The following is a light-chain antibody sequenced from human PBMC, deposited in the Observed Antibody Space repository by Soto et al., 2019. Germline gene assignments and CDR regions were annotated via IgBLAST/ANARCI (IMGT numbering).Light chain of an antibody. CDR2: GVS. CDR3: SSYSDTTTRV. J-gene: IGLJ1*01. Sequence: QSVLTQPASVSGSPGRSITISCTGTSSDVGGFNSVSWYQLYPGKAPKLIIYGVSNRPSGVSQRFSGSKSGNTASLTISGLRAEDEAEYYCSSYSDTTTRVFGTGTKLTVL. V-gene: IGLV2-14*03. CDR1: SSDVGGFNS.